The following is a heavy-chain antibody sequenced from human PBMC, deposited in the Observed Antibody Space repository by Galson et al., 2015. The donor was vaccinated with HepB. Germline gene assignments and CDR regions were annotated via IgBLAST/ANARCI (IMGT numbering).Heavy chain of an antibody. D-gene: IGHD4-11*01. CDR2: ISHDGSES. CDR1: GFTLGSYG. J-gene: IGHJ4*02. Sequence: ALRLSCEASGFTLGSYGVHWVRQAPGKGLDWVGVISHDGSESFYADSVRGRLIISRGNTVYRQMNSLTPEDTAVYYCVKDLGGGTIPGMTTVFEGSGPDYWGQGTLVAVSS. V-gene: IGHV3-30*18. CDR3: VKDLGGGTIPGMTTVFEGSGPDY.